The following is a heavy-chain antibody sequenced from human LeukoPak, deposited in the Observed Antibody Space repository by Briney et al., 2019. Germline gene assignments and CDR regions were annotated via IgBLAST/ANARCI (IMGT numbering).Heavy chain of an antibody. J-gene: IGHJ4*02. D-gene: IGHD6-19*01. V-gene: IGHV1-2*02. CDR1: GYTFTGYY. CDR2: INPNSGGT. CDR3: ARDPLGRVAVAGTSPYYFDY. Sequence: ASVKVSCKASGYTFTGYYMHWVRQAPGQGLEWMGWINPNSGGTNYAQKFQGRVTVTRDTSISTAYMELSRLRSDDTAVYYCARDPLGRVAVAGTSPYYFDYWGQGTLVTVSS.